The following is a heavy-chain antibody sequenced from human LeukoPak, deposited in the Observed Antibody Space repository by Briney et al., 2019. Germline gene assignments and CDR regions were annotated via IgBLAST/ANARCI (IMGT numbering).Heavy chain of an antibody. CDR2: IKKDGSEK. Sequence: GGSLRLSCAASGFTFSSYWMSWVRQAPGKGLEWVANIKKDGSEKYYVDSVKGRFTISRDNAKTSLYLQMNSLRAEDTAVYYCARYYYDSSGYSLYYYYYYMDVWGKGTTVTVSS. V-gene: IGHV3-7*01. D-gene: IGHD3-22*01. CDR1: GFTFSSYW. J-gene: IGHJ6*03. CDR3: ARYYYDSSGYSLYYYYYYMDV.